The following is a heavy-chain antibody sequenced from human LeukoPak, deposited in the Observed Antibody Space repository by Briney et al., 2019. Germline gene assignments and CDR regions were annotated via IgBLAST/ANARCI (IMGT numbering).Heavy chain of an antibody. CDR3: TRRDTAMVNFNY. J-gene: IGHJ4*02. CDR2: IRSKANSYAT. V-gene: IGHV3-73*01. Sequence: PGGSLKLSCAASRFTFSGSAMHWVRQASGKGLEWVGRIRSKANSYATAYAASVKGRFTISRDDSKNTAYLQMNSLKTEDTAVYYCTRRDTAMVNFNYWGQGTLVTVSS. CDR1: RFTFSGSA. D-gene: IGHD5-18*01.